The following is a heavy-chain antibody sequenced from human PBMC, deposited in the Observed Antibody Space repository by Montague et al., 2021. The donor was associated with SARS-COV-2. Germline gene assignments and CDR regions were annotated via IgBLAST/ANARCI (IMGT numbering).Heavy chain of an antibody. V-gene: IGHV4-39*02. CDR3: ARRGRKLLPVATTIGGFDI. CDR1: GGSISSSNYY. Sequence: SETLSLTCTVSGGSISSSNYYWDWIHQPPGKGLEWIGSIYDSGSTYCNPSLKSRVTISVDTSKNHFSLKLSSVTAADTAVYYCARRGRKLLPVATTIGGFDIWGQGTMVTVSS. J-gene: IGHJ3*02. D-gene: IGHD5-12*01. CDR2: IYDSGST.